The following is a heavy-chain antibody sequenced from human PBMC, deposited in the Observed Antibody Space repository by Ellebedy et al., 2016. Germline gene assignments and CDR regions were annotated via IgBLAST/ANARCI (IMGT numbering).Heavy chain of an antibody. D-gene: IGHD2-21*02. V-gene: IGHV1-18*01. CDR1: GYTFTSYG. CDR2: ISADGGNT. Sequence: ASVKVSCXASGYTFTSYGISWVRQAPGQGLEWMGWISADGGNTSYAQKLQGRVSMTTDTSTSTAYMELMSLRSDDTAVYYCARDTPAYCGGDCRNTFDYWGQGTLVTVSS. J-gene: IGHJ4*02. CDR3: ARDTPAYCGGDCRNTFDY.